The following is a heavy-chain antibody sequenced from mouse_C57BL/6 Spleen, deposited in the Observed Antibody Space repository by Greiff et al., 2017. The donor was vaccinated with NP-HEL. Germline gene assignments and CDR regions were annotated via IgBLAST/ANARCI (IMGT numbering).Heavy chain of an antibody. Sequence: QVQLQQSGPELVKPGASVKLSCKASGYAFSSSWMNWVKQRPGKGLEWIGRIYPGDGDTNYNGKFKGKATLTADKSSSTAYMQLSSLTSEDSAVSFCAGGGLDYWGQGTTLTVSS. V-gene: IGHV1-82*01. J-gene: IGHJ2*01. CDR2: IYPGDGDT. CDR1: GYAFSSSW. D-gene: IGHD3-3*01. CDR3: AGGGLDY.